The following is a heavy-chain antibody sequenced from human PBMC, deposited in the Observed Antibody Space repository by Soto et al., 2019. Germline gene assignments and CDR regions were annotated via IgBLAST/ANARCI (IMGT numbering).Heavy chain of an antibody. D-gene: IGHD2-15*01. V-gene: IGHV3-73*02. CDR1: GFTFSGSA. J-gene: IGHJ4*02. Sequence: EVQLVESGGGLVQPGGSLKLSCAASGFTFSGSAMHWVRQASGKGLEWVGRIRSKTNSYATSYAASVKGRFTISRDESKNTAYLQMNSLKTEDTAVYYCSIGGTPAHYWGQGTLVTVSS. CDR3: SIGGTPAHY. CDR2: IRSKTNSYAT.